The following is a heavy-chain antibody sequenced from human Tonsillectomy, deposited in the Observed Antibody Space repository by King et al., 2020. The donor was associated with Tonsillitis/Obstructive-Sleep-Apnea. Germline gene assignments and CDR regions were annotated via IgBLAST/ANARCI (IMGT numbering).Heavy chain of an antibody. D-gene: IGHD1-26*01. CDR1: GFTFDDYA. CDR3: AKGSRSIVGATFD. CDR2: ISWNSGSI. V-gene: IGHV3-9*01. J-gene: IGHJ4*02. Sequence: QLVQSGGGLVQPGRSLRLSCAASGFTFDDYAMHWVRQAPGKGLECVSGISWNSGSIGYADSVKGRFTISRDNAKNSLYLQMNSLRAEDTALYYCAKGSRSIVGATFDWGQGTLVTVSS.